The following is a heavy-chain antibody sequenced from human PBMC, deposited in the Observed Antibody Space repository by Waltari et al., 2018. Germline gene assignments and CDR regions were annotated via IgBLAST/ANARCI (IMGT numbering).Heavy chain of an antibody. D-gene: IGHD2-2*01. CDR1: GGPIGSYY. CDR3: ARNPYCSSTSCYLVAFDI. CDR2: IYYSGST. J-gene: IGHJ3*02. Sequence: QVQLQESCPGLVMPSETLSLTCTVSGGPIGSYYWSWHRQPPAKGLEWIGYIYYSGSTNYNHSLKRRVTISVDTSKNQFSLKLSSVTAADTAVYYCARNPYCSSTSCYLVAFDIWGQGTMVTVSS. V-gene: IGHV4-59*01.